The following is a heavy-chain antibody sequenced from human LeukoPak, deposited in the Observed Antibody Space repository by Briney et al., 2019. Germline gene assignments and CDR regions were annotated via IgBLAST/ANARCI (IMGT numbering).Heavy chain of an antibody. CDR2: VSTGGSTI. J-gene: IGHJ4*02. Sequence: GGSLRLSCAASGFMFSSFEMNWVRQAPGKGLEWLSYVSTGGSTIYYADSVKGRLIISRDDAKNSLFLQMNSLRAEDTAVYYCARSAYVGFSFDSWGQGTRVTVSS. D-gene: IGHD2-21*01. CDR1: GFMFSSFE. V-gene: IGHV3-48*03. CDR3: ARSAYVGFSFDS.